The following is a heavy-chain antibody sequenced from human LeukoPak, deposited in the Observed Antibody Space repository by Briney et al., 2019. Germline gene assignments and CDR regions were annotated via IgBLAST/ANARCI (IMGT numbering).Heavy chain of an antibody. CDR3: AREKNIVVVTAPAVFDY. CDR2: ISSSSSYI. V-gene: IGHV3-21*01. D-gene: IGHD2-21*02. J-gene: IGHJ4*02. Sequence: PGGSLRLSCVASGITFRHHAMNWVRQAPGKGLEWVSSISSSSSYIYYADSVKGRFTISRDNAKNSLYLQMNSLRAEDTAVYYCAREKNIVVVTAPAVFDYWGQGTLVTVSS. CDR1: GITFRHHA.